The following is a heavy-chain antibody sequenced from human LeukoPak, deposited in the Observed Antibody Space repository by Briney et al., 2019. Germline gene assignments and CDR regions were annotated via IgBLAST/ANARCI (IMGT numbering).Heavy chain of an antibody. CDR1: GGSVSSGSYY. CDR3: ARGFGISAVMLQH. J-gene: IGHJ1*01. D-gene: IGHD3-16*01. V-gene: IGHV4-61*01. CDR2: IYYSGST. Sequence: SETLSLTCTVSGGSVSSGSYYWSWIRQPPGKGLEWIGYIYYSGSTNYNPSLKSRVTISVDTSKNQFSLKLSSVTAADTAVYYCARGFGISAVMLQHWGQGTLVTVSS.